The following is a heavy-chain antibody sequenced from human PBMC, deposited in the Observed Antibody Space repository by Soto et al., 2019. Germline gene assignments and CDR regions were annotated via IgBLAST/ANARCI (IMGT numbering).Heavy chain of an antibody. Sequence: ASVKVSCKASGGTFSSYAISWVRQAPGQGLEWMGGINPSNGTTKYSQKFQGRVTITRDTSASTAYMELSSLRSEDTAVYYCARGNWNYELYGMDVWGQGTTVTVSS. CDR2: INPSNGTT. D-gene: IGHD1-7*01. CDR3: ARGNWNYELYGMDV. CDR1: GGTFSSYA. V-gene: IGHV1-3*01. J-gene: IGHJ6*02.